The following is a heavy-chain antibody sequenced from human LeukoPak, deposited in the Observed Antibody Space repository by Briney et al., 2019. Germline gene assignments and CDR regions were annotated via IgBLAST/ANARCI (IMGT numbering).Heavy chain of an antibody. CDR1: GFTFSSYG. J-gene: IGHJ4*02. Sequence: GGSLRLSCAASGFTFSSYGMHWVRQAPGKGLEWVAFIRYDGSNKYYADSVKGRFTISRDNSKNTLYLQMNSLRSDDTAVYYCAREGSRYCTNGVCYRGGYFDYWGQGTLVTVSS. V-gene: IGHV3-30*02. CDR2: IRYDGSNK. D-gene: IGHD2-8*01. CDR3: AREGSRYCTNGVCYRGGYFDY.